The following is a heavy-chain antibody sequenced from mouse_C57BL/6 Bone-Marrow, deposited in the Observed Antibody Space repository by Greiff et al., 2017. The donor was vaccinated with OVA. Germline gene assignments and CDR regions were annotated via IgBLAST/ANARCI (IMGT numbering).Heavy chain of an antibody. CDR2: INPNNGGT. D-gene: IGHD1-1*01. V-gene: IGHV1-22*01. J-gene: IGHJ2*01. CDR1: GYTFTDYN. Sequence: VQLQQSGPELVKPGASVKMSCKASGYTFTDYNMHWVKQSHGKSLEWIGYINPNNGGTSYTPKFKGKATLTVNKSSSTAYMELRSLTSEDSAVYYCALYYGSRDDWGQGTTLTVAT. CDR3: ALYYGSRDD.